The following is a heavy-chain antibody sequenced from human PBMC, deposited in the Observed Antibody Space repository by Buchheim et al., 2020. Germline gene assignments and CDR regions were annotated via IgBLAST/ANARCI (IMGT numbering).Heavy chain of an antibody. Sequence: QVQLVQSGAEVKKPGASVMVSCKASGFTFTSYDINWVRQATGQGLEWVGWMSPNSGNTGYAQQFQGRVSMTRNTSISTAYMELSRLRSDDTAVYYCARGALYSSSSDWFDPWGQGTL. V-gene: IGHV1-8*01. J-gene: IGHJ5*02. CDR3: ARGALYSSSSDWFDP. CDR2: MSPNSGNT. CDR1: GFTFTSYD. D-gene: IGHD6-6*01.